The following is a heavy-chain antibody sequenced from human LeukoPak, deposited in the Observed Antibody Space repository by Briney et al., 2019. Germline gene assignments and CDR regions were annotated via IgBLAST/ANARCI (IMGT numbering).Heavy chain of an antibody. CDR1: GFTFSSYA. J-gene: IGHJ4*02. V-gene: IGHV3-23*01. CDR2: ISGSGGST. Sequence: GGSLRLSCAASGFTFSSYAMSWVRQAPGKGLEWVSAISGSGGSTYYADSVKGRFTISRDNSKNTLYLQMNSLRAEDTAVYYCAKARSVKYSSSWYPFDYWGQGTLVTVSS. D-gene: IGHD6-13*01. CDR3: AKARSVKYSSSWYPFDY.